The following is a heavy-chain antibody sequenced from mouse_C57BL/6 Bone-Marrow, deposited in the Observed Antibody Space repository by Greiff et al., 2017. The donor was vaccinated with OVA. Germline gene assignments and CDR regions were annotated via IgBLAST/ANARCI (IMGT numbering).Heavy chain of an antibody. CDR1: GYTFTSYW. CDR2: IHPNSGST. V-gene: IGHV1-64*01. CDR3: AYGSSRWFAY. Sequence: QVQLKQPGAELVKPGASVKLSCKASGYTFTSYWMHWVKQRPGQGLEWIGMIHPNSGSTNYNEKFKSKATLTVDKSSSTAYMQLSSLTSEDSAVYYCAYGSSRWFAYWGQGTLVTVSA. J-gene: IGHJ3*01. D-gene: IGHD1-1*01.